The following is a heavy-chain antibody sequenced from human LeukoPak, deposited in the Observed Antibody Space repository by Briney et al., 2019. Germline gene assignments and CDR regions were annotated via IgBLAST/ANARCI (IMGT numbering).Heavy chain of an antibody. CDR3: ARFWTGYLPDY. CDR1: GYTFTTYA. CDR2: ISTYNGNT. D-gene: IGHD3/OR15-3a*01. Sequence: ASVKVPCKASGYTFTTYAVSWVRQAPGQGLEWMGWISTYNGNTEYVKSLQGRVTMTTDTSSSTAYMELRGLKSGDTAVYYCARFWTGYLPDYWGQGTLVTVSS. V-gene: IGHV1-18*01. J-gene: IGHJ4*02.